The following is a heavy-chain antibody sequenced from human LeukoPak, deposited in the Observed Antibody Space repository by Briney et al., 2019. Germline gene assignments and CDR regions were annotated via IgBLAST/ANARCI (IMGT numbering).Heavy chain of an antibody. CDR3: ARVGIGAFDI. J-gene: IGHJ3*02. Sequence: GGSLRLSCAASGFTFSSYSMNWVRQAPGKGLEWVSSISSSSSYIYYADSVKGRFTISRDNDKNSLYLQMNSLRAEDTAVYYCARVGIGAFDIWGQGTMVTVSS. CDR2: ISSSSSYI. D-gene: IGHD2-21*01. CDR1: GFTFSSYS. V-gene: IGHV3-21*01.